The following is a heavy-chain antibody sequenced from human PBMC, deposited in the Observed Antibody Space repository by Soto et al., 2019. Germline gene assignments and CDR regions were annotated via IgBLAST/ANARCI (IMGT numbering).Heavy chain of an antibody. CDR1: GFTFSSYG. J-gene: IGHJ6*02. D-gene: IGHD6-6*01. V-gene: IGHV3-30*18. Sequence: PGGSLRLSCAASGFTFSSYGMHWVRQAPGKGLEWVAVISYDGSNKYYADSVKGRFTISRDNSKNTLYLQMNSLRAEDTAVYYCAKGEYSSSFDYYYGMDVWGQGTTVTVS. CDR2: ISYDGSNK. CDR3: AKGEYSSSFDYYYGMDV.